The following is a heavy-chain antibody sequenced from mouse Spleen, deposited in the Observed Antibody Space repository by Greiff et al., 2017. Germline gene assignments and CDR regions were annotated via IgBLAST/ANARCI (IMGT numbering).Heavy chain of an antibody. CDR3: ARAPNWDVYYFDY. CDR2: IWSGGST. CDR1: GFSLTSYG. Sequence: VQLQQSGPGLVQPSQSLSITCTVSGFSLTSYGVHWVRQSPGKGLEWLGVIWSGGSTDYNAAFISRLSISKDNSKSQVFFKMNSLQADDTAIYYCARAPNWDVYYFDYWGQGTTLTVSS. J-gene: IGHJ2*01. V-gene: IGHV2-2*01. D-gene: IGHD4-1*01.